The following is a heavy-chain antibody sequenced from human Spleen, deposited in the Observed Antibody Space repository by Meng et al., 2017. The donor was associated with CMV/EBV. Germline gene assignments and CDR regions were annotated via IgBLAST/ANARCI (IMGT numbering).Heavy chain of an antibody. CDR3: AGPDDMGSSPHDPFDI. D-gene: IGHD1-1*01. V-gene: IGHV4-59*01. Sequence: SETLSLTCTVSGPSISKNYWSWSRQPPGKGLEYIGSISYTVYIEYNPSLKGRVTMSLDTSKNRFSLKLTSVTAADTAMYYCAGPDDMGSSPHDPFDIWGQGTMVTVSS. CDR1: GPSISKNY. CDR2: ISYTVYI. J-gene: IGHJ3*02.